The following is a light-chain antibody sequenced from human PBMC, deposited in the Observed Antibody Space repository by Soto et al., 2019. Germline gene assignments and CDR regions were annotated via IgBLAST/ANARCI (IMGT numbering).Light chain of an antibody. Sequence: EKVIRQTLATLPVPPGQRATHSCRASQSVSSNLAGYQQKPGQAPRLLIFGASSRATGIPDRFSGSGSGTDFTLTISRLEQEDFTVYYCQLYGSPPITFGQGTRLAIK. CDR2: GAS. CDR1: QSVSSN. V-gene: IGKV3-20*01. CDR3: QLYGSPPIT. J-gene: IGKJ5*01.